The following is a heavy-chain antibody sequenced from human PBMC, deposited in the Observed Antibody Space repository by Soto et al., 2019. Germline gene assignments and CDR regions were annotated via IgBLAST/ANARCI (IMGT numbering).Heavy chain of an antibody. CDR1: GFTFSSYA. CDR3: AKDPSLPTYYYDSSGYYTAY. D-gene: IGHD3-22*01. Sequence: GGSLRLSCAASGFTFSSYAMSWVRQAPGKGLEWVSAISGSGGSTYYADSVKGRFTISRDNSKNTLYLQMNSLRAEDTAVYYCAKDPSLPTYYYDSSGYYTAYWGQGTLVTVSS. V-gene: IGHV3-23*01. J-gene: IGHJ4*02. CDR2: ISGSGGST.